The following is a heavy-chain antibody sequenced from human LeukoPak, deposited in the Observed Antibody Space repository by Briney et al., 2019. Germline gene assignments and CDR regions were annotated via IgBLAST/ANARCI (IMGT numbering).Heavy chain of an antibody. Sequence: GGSVKVSCKASGYTFTGYYMHWVRQTPGQGLEWMGWINPNSGGTNYAQKFQGRVTMTRDTSISTAYMELSRLRSDDTAVYYCARDSDIVVVPAALWWFDPWGQGTLVTVSS. CDR1: GYTFTGYY. CDR3: ARDSDIVVVPAALWWFDP. V-gene: IGHV1-2*02. CDR2: INPNSGGT. J-gene: IGHJ5*02. D-gene: IGHD2-2*01.